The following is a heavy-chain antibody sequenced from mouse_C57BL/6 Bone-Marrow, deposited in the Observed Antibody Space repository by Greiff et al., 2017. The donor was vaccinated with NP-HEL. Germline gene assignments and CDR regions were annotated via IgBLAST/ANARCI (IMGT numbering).Heavy chain of an antibody. Sequence: EVQRVESGGGLVQPGGSLSLSCAASGFTFTDYYMSWVRQPPGKALEWLGFIRNKANGYTTEYSASVKGRFTISRDNSQSILYLQMNALRAEDSATYYCARSSYYYGSSYYYAMDYWGQGTSVTVSS. CDR2: IRNKANGYTT. V-gene: IGHV7-3*01. CDR1: GFTFTDYY. D-gene: IGHD1-1*01. J-gene: IGHJ4*01. CDR3: ARSSYYYGSSYYYAMDY.